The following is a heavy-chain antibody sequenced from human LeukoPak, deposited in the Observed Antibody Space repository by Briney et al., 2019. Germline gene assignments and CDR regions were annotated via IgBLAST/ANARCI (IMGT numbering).Heavy chain of an antibody. CDR2: INVAGDT. D-gene: IGHD1-7*01. V-gene: IGHV3-13*01. CDR1: GFTLSKHD. CDR3: TREPDVWGTWYFDL. J-gene: IGHJ2*01. Sequence: GGSLRLSCAASGFTLSKHDVHWVRQVPGKGLEWISAINVAGDTYYSDSVKGRFTVSRDNARNSVHLQMTSLRAGDTAVYHCTREPDVWGTWYFDLWGRGTKVTVSS.